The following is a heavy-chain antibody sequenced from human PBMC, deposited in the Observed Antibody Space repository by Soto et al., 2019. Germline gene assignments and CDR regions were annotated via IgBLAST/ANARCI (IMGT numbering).Heavy chain of an antibody. CDR3: AREGEVGETATFDY. CDR2: INPNSGGT. V-gene: IGHV1-2*02. D-gene: IGHD3-16*01. J-gene: IGHJ4*02. Sequence: QVQLVQSGAEVKKPGASVKVSCKASGYTFTGYYMHWVRQAPGQGLEWMGWINPNSGGTNYAQKLQGRVTMTRDTSISTAYMELSRLRFDDTAVYYCAREGEVGETATFDYWGQGTLVTVSS. CDR1: GYTFTGYY.